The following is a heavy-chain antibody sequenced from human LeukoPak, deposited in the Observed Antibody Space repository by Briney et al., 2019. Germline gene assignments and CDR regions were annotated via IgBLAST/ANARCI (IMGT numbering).Heavy chain of an antibody. J-gene: IGHJ6*04. Sequence: ASVKVCCKASGYTFTSYYMHWVRQAPGQGLEWMGINNPSGGSTSYAQKFQGRVTMTRDTSTSTVYMELSSLRSEDTAVYYCARDPGIAAAAPYYYYGMHVWGKGTTVTVSS. CDR3: ARDPGIAAAAPYYYYGMHV. CDR1: GYTFTSYY. D-gene: IGHD6-13*01. V-gene: IGHV1-46*01. CDR2: NNPSGGST.